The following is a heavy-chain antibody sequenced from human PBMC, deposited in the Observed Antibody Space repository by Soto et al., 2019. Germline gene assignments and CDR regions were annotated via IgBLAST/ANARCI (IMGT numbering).Heavy chain of an antibody. CDR2: ISGSGGST. Sequence: EVQLLESGGGLVQPGGSLRLSCAASGFTFSSYAMSWVRQAPGKGLEWVSVISGSGGSTDYADSVKGRFTISRDNSKSTRYLQRGGLRAEDTAVYYCAIGQGALVAERDGFDPWGQGTLVTVSS. J-gene: IGHJ5*02. CDR1: GFTFSSYA. D-gene: IGHD3-16*01. V-gene: IGHV3-23*01. CDR3: AIGQGALVAERDGFDP.